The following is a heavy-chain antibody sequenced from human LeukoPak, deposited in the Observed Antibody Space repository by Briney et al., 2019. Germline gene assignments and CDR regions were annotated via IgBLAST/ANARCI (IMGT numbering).Heavy chain of an antibody. J-gene: IGHJ4*02. CDR1: GFSYSDYG. V-gene: IGHV3-30*18. CDR3: AKDGSTVTTPED. CDR2: ISYDGSNK. Sequence: PGGSLRLSCAASGFSYSDYGMHWVRQAPGKGLEWVAVISYDGSNKYYADSVKGRFTISRDNSKNTLHLQMNSLRAEDTAVYYCAKDGSTVTTPEDWGQGTLVTVSS. D-gene: IGHD4-17*01.